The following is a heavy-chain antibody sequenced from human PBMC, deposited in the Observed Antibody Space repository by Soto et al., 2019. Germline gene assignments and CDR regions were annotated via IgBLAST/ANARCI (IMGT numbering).Heavy chain of an antibody. D-gene: IGHD7-27*01. CDR2: ISYDGSNK. V-gene: IGHV3-30-3*01. CDR1: GFTFSSYA. CDR3: ARPNRHYYYYGMDV. Sequence: QVQLVESGGGVVQPGRSLRLSCAASGFTFSSYAMHWVRQAPGKGLEWVAVISYDGSNKYYADSVKGRFTISRDNSKNTLYLQMNSLRAEDTAVYYCARPNRHYYYYGMDVWAQGTTVTVSS. J-gene: IGHJ6*02.